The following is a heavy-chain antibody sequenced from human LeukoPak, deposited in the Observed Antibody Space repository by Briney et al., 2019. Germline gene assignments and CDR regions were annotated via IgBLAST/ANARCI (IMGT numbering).Heavy chain of an antibody. CDR1: GFPFSSYA. V-gene: IGHV3-23*01. CDR3: AKRNTMVRGGPCFDY. D-gene: IGHD3-10*01. J-gene: IGHJ4*02. Sequence: GGSLRLSCAASGFPFSSYAMNWVRQAPGKGLEWVSIIFGSGDTTYYADSVKGRFTVSRDNSKNMLYLQMNNLRPEDTVVYYCAKRNTMVRGGPCFDYWGQGLLVTVSS. CDR2: IFGSGDTT.